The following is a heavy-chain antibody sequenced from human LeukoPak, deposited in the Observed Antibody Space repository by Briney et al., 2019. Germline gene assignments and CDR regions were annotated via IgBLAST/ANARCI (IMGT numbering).Heavy chain of an antibody. CDR2: GGESGGT. Sequence: SETLSPTCAVYGGSLNGHYWSWIRQPPGKGLEWIGEGGESGGTKFNPSLKSRVTISVDTSKNQFSLKLSSVTAADTAVYYCARQCYKNAECIWGQGTMVTVSS. J-gene: IGHJ3*02. CDR3: ARQCYKNAECI. CDR1: GGSLNGHY. V-gene: IGHV4-34*01. D-gene: IGHD5-24*01.